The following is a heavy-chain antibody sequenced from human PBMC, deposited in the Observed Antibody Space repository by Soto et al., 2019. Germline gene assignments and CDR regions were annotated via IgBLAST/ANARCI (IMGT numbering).Heavy chain of an antibody. CDR1: GFTFSNSW. Sequence: EVQLVESGGGLVQPGGSLRLSCAASGFTFSNSWMHWVRQAPGKGLVWVSRINSDGSSTSYADSVKGRFTISRDNAKNTLYLQMNSLRAQDTAVYYCASGLVEYSSSWYDYWGQGTLVTVSS. CDR2: INSDGSST. CDR3: ASGLVEYSSSWYDY. V-gene: IGHV3-74*01. J-gene: IGHJ4*02. D-gene: IGHD6-13*01.